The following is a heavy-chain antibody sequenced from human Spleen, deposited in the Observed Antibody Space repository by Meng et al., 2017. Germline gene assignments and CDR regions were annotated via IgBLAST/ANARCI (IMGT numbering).Heavy chain of an antibody. CDR1: AYAFTGYG. CDR3: ARGTPGRSYSDY. D-gene: IGHD3-10*01. CDR2: LGAHDGDT. J-gene: IGHJ4*02. Sequence: QVQLVQSGAEVKKPGASVKVSCKASAYAFTGYGVSWVRQAPGKGLEWMAWLGAHDGDTSHAPKFQGRVTVSADRPTATAYMELRSLRSDDTAVYYCARGTPGRSYSDYWGQGTLVTVSS. V-gene: IGHV1-18*01.